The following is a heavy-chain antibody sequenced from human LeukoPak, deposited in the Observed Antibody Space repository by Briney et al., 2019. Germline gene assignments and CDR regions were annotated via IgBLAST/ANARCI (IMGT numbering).Heavy chain of an antibody. J-gene: IGHJ3*02. CDR2: MNPNSGNT. D-gene: IGHD6-13*01. CDR3: ARMYSSSWTQYAFDI. Sequence: GASVKVSCKASGYTFTSYDINWVRQATGQGLEWMGWMNPNSGNTGYAQKFQGRVTMTRNTSISTAYMELSSRRSEDTAVYYCARMYSSSWTQYAFDIWGQGTMVTVSS. CDR1: GYTFTSYD. V-gene: IGHV1-8*01.